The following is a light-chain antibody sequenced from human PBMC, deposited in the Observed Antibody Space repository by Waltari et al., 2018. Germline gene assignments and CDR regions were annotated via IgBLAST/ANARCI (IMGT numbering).Light chain of an antibody. CDR2: DVS. J-gene: IGLJ2*01. V-gene: IGLV2-14*01. CDR3: SSQSSNDVVL. CDR1: SNYVGGYNS. Sequence: QSALTQPASLSGSPGQSVTIFCAGTSNYVGGYNSVSWYQEHPGQAPRVIIYDVSDRPSGVSDRFSGSKSGNTASLTISGLQAEDEADYYCSSQSSNDVVLFGGGTKLTVL.